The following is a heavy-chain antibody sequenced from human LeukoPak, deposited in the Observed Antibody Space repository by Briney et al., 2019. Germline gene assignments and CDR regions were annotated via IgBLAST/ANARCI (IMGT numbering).Heavy chain of an antibody. J-gene: IGHJ5*02. CDR2: IYTSGST. D-gene: IGHD2-15*01. V-gene: IGHV4-4*07. Sequence: SETLSLTCTVSGGSISSSYCSWIRQPAGKGLEWIGRIYTSGSTNYNPSLKSRVTMSVDTSKNQFSLKLSSVTAADTAVYYCARDLCSGGSCYSKYNWFDPWGQGTLVTVSS. CDR1: GGSISSSY. CDR3: ARDLCSGGSCYSKYNWFDP.